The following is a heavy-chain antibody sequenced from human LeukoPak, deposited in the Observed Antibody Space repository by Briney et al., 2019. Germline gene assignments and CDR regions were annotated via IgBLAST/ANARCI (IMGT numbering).Heavy chain of an antibody. V-gene: IGHV1-2*02. J-gene: IGHJ5*02. Sequence: ASVKVSCKASGYTFTRYYIFWVRQAPGQRLEWGGWVKPYTGGTNYPQNFQGRVTMTRDTSISTVYMELTRLTSDDTAVFYCARDLTGIIGTANNWFDPWGQGTLVTVSS. CDR3: ARDLTGIIGTANNWFDP. CDR1: GYTFTRYY. D-gene: IGHD1-7*01. CDR2: VKPYTGGT.